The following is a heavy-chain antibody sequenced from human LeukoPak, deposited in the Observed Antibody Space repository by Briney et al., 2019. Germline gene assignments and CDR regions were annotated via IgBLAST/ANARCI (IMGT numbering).Heavy chain of an antibody. J-gene: IGHJ4*02. CDR3: AKSGDYLWDY. CDR1: GGSISSRSYY. CDR2: IYYSGST. D-gene: IGHD3-16*01. Sequence: SETLSLTCTVSGGSISSRSYYWGWIRQPPGKGLEWIGSIYYSGSTNYSPSLRSRVTMSIDKSNNQFSLNLNSVTAADTAVYYCAKSGDYLWDYWGQGTLVTVSS. V-gene: IGHV4-39*07.